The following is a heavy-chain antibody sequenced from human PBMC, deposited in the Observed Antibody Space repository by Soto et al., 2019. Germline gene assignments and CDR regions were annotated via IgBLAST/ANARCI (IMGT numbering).Heavy chain of an antibody. J-gene: IGHJ4*02. CDR1: GSPFTGYY. Sequence: AXSVKVSCTASGSPFTGYYMHWVRQAPGQGLEWVGYINPNSGVTHSAQKFQGRVTMTSDTSISTAYMELSRLRSDDTAVYYCARAESYYASSGYYYFDDWGQGTPVTVSS. V-gene: IGHV1-2*02. D-gene: IGHD3-22*01. CDR2: INPNSGVT. CDR3: ARAESYYASSGYYYFDD.